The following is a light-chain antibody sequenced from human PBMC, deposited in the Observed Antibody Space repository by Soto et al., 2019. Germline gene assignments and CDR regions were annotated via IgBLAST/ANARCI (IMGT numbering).Light chain of an antibody. CDR3: SSYTSSITYG. V-gene: IGLV2-14*01. CDR2: EVT. J-gene: IGLJ1*01. Sequence: QSVLTQPASVSGSPGQSITISCTGTGSDVGGYDYVSWYQHHPGKAPKVMIYEVTNRPSGDSNRFSGSKSGNTASLTISGLLAEDEADYYYSSYTSSITYGCGTGTNVAVL. CDR1: GSDVGGYDY.